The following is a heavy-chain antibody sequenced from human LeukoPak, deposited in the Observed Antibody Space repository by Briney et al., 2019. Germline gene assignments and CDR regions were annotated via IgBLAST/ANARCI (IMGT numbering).Heavy chain of an antibody. Sequence: PSETLSLTCIASGGPIRDYFWSWIRQPAGKGLERLGRIYESGSSNYSPSLTGRVTMSLDTSMNQISLQLNSVTAADTAVYYCARDDYGDYMFGIWGQGTMVTVSS. D-gene: IGHD4-17*01. J-gene: IGHJ3*02. V-gene: IGHV4-4*07. CDR3: ARDDYGDYMFGI. CDR1: GGPIRDYF. CDR2: IYESGSS.